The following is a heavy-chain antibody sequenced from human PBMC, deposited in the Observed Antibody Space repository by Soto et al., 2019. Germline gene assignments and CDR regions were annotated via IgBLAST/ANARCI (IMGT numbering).Heavy chain of an antibody. V-gene: IGHV3-53*02. J-gene: IGHJ6*02. CDR1: GFIVRSHY. D-gene: IGHD3-10*01. CDR3: ARAPGTYYYALDV. CDR2: TYTDGTT. Sequence: EVQVVETGGGLIQPGGSLRLSCAASGFIVRSHYMTWVRQAPGKGLEWVSTTYTDGTTSYADTVKGRFTISTDTSKNTLHLQMSNLRAEDTAVYYCARAPGTYYYALDVWGQGTTVTVSS.